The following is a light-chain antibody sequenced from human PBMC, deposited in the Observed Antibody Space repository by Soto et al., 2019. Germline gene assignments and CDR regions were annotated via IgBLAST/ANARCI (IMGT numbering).Light chain of an antibody. V-gene: IGKV1-5*01. Sequence: DIQMTQSPSTLSASVGDRVTITCRARQSISSWLAWYQQKPGKAPKLLIYDASSLESGVPSRFSGSGSGTELTLTLSSLQPDDFATYYCQQYNSYSQYTFGQGTKLEIK. CDR1: QSISSW. CDR3: QQYNSYSQYT. J-gene: IGKJ2*01. CDR2: DAS.